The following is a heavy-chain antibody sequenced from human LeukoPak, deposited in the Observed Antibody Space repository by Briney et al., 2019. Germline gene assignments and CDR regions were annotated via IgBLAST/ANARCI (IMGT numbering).Heavy chain of an antibody. CDR1: GFSLSSYE. Sequence: PGGSLRPSCAASGFSLSSYEVNWVRQAPGKGLEWVSYISTSGSTKYYGDSVKGRFTISRDNAENSLYLQMNSLRAEDTAVYYCARRYCSSTSCTLDYWGQGTLVTVSS. CDR3: ARRYCSSTSCTLDY. D-gene: IGHD2-2*01. J-gene: IGHJ4*02. CDR2: ISTSGSTK. V-gene: IGHV3-48*03.